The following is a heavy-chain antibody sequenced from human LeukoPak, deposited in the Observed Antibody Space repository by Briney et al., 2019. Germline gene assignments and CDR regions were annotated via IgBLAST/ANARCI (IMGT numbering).Heavy chain of an antibody. CDR2: IYCSGST. CDR3: ARVLSRRYFVGGPFAY. CDR1: GGSISSSSYY. Sequence: SETLSLTCTVSGGSISSSSYYWGWIRQPPGKGLEWIGSIYCSGSTYYNPSLKSRVTIPVDTSKNQFSLKLSSVTAADTAVYYCARVLSRRYFVGGPFAYWGQGTLVTVSS. V-gene: IGHV4-39*07. D-gene: IGHD3-9*01. J-gene: IGHJ4*02.